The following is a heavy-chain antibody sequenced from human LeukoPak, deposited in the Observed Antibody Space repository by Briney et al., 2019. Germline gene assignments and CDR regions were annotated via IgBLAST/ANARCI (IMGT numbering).Heavy chain of an antibody. V-gene: IGHV4-61*01. CDR2: IYYSGST. D-gene: IGHD6-19*01. CDR3: ARGIAVAGSPPFEDY. Sequence: SETLSLTCTVSGGSVSSGSYYGSSGRQPPGKGLEWIGYIYYSGSTNYNPSLKSRVTISVDTSKNQFSLKLSSVTAADTAVYYCARGIAVAGSPPFEDYWGQGTLVTVSS. CDR1: GGSVSSGSYY. J-gene: IGHJ4*02.